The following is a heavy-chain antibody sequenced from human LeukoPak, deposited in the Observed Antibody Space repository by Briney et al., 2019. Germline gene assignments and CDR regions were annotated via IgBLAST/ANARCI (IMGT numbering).Heavy chain of an antibody. CDR2: IYTSGST. CDR1: GGSISSGSYY. V-gene: IGHV4-61*02. J-gene: IGHJ5*02. Sequence: SETPSLTCTVSGGSISSGSYYWSWIRQPAGKGLEWIGRIYTSGSTNYNPSLKSRVTISVDTSKNQFSLKLSSVTAADTAVYYCARDLAYYGSGRRWFDPWGQGTLVTVSS. D-gene: IGHD3-10*01. CDR3: ARDLAYYGSGRRWFDP.